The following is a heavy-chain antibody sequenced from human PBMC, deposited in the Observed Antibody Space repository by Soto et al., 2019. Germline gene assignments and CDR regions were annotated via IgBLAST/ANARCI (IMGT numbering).Heavy chain of an antibody. Sequence: SETLSLTCTVSGGSISSNYWTWIRQPPGKGLEWIGYVYNSGSTNYNPSLKSRVTIPEDTSKSQFSLKVDSMTAADTAVYYCARYRREAVAGYTLDNWGQGILVTVSS. D-gene: IGHD6-13*01. CDR3: ARYRREAVAGYTLDN. CDR1: GGSISSNY. CDR2: VYNSGST. V-gene: IGHV4-59*01. J-gene: IGHJ4*02.